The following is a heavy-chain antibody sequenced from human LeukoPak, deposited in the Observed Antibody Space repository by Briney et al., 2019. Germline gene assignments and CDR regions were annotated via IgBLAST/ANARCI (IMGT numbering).Heavy chain of an antibody. Sequence: SETLSLTCAVYGGSFSGYYWSWIRQPPGKGLEWIGEINRSGSTNYNPSLKSRVTISVDTSKNQFSLKLSSVTAADTAVYYCARTKSSGSYPDYWGQGTLVTVSS. CDR3: ARTKSSGSYPDY. J-gene: IGHJ4*02. CDR2: INRSGST. D-gene: IGHD3-22*01. CDR1: GGSFSGYY. V-gene: IGHV4-34*01.